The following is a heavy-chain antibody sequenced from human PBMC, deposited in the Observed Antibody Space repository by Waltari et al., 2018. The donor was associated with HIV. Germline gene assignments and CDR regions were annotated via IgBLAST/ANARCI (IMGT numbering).Heavy chain of an antibody. CDR2: IYYTGRA. Sequence: QLQLQESGPGLVKPSETLSLTCTVSGGAVSSRSSFWGWIRQPPGKGLEWVGRIYYTGRAYYNPSLKSRVTISVDTSKNQFSLKVTSVTAADTAVYYCARHALRVGAAYWNFDLWGRGTLVTVSS. J-gene: IGHJ2*01. CDR3: ARHALRVGAAYWNFDL. D-gene: IGHD1-26*01. CDR1: GGAVSSRSSF. V-gene: IGHV4-39*01.